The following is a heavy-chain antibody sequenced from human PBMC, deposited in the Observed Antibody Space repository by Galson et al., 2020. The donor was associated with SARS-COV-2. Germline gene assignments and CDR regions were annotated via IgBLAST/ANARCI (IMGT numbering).Heavy chain of an antibody. D-gene: IGHD1-20*01. CDR1: GFTFSNYG. Sequence: TGGSLRLSCAASGFTFSNYGMHWARQAPGKGLEWVAVIWYDGSNKYYADSVKGRFTISRDNSKNTLYLQLNSLRAEDTAVYYCARDRYMSPTYLDYWGQGTLVTVSS. CDR3: ARDRYMSPTYLDY. J-gene: IGHJ4*02. CDR2: IWYDGSNK. V-gene: IGHV3-33*01.